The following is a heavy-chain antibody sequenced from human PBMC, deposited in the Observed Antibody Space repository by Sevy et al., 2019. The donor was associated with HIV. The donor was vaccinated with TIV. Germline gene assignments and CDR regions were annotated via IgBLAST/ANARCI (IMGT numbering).Heavy chain of an antibody. CDR1: GDSISSGNHW. J-gene: IGHJ6*02. CDR3: ARDGIRRDYYHGMDV. CDR2: IYTSGRT. Sequence: SETLSLTCTVSGDSISSGNHWWSWIRQPAGKGMEWIGRIYTSGRTIYNPVLRSRVTMSVDTSTNQFFLNLNSVTAADTAVYYCARDGIRRDYYHGMDVWSQGTTVTVSS. D-gene: IGHD1-26*01. V-gene: IGHV4-61*02.